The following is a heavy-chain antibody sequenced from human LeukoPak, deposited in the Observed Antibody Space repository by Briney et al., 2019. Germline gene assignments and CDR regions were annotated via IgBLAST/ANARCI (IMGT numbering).Heavy chain of an antibody. J-gene: IGHJ4*02. D-gene: IGHD2-2*01. CDR1: GGTFSSYA. Sequence: GASVKVSCKASGGTFSSYAISWVRQAPGQGLEWMGGIIPIFGTANYAQKFQGRVTITADKSTSTDYMELSRLRSEDTAVYYCARDPECSSTSCYAFPSYFDYWGQGTLVTVSS. CDR2: IIPIFGTA. V-gene: IGHV1-69*06. CDR3: ARDPECSSTSCYAFPSYFDY.